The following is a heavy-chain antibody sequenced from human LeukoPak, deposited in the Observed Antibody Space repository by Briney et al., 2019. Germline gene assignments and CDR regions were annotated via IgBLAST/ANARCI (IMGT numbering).Heavy chain of an antibody. CDR2: IKQDGSEK. CDR3: AKDRLVLMVYASFAY. CDR1: GFTFSSYW. J-gene: IGHJ4*02. V-gene: IGHV3-7*03. D-gene: IGHD2-8*01. Sequence: GGSLRLSCAASGFTFSSYWMSWVRQAPGKGLEWVANIKQDGSEKYYVDSVKGRFTISRDNSKNTLYLQMHSLRAEDTAVYYCAKDRLVLMVYASFAYWGQGTLVTVSS.